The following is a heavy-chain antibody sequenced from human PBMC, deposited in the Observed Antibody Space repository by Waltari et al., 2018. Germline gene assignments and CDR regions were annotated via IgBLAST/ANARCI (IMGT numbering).Heavy chain of an antibody. J-gene: IGHJ3*01. Sequence: EGQLVESGGGLVKPGGSLRLSCVASGFTVTSTYMNWVRQAPGKGLGWVSTISSSATTFYADSVKGRFTISRDNSKNLLFLQMDDLRVNDTAVYYCARGGQIVRPRPLDLWGPGTLVTVSS. D-gene: IGHD6-6*01. CDR3: ARGGQIVRPRPLDL. CDR1: GFTVTSTY. V-gene: IGHV3-66*01. CDR2: ISSSATT.